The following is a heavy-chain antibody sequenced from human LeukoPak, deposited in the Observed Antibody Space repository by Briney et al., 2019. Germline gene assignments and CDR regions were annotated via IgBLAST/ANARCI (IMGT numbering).Heavy chain of an antibody. CDR1: GYDFINYG. D-gene: IGHD6-6*01. CDR2: RSIYNGNT. V-gene: IGHV1-18*01. Sequence: DPVKVSCKASGYDFINYGISWVRQAPGQGLEWMGWRSIYNGNTDYKLQGRVTMTTDTSTSTAYMELRSLRSDDTAVYYCARGGPFPSSSSSREYYLDYWGQGTLVTVSS. CDR3: ARGGPFPSSSSSREYYLDY. J-gene: IGHJ4*02.